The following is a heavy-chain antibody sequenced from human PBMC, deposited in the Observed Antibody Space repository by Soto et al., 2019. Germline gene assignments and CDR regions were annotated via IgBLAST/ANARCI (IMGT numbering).Heavy chain of an antibody. CDR1: GDSVSSNSAA. J-gene: IGHJ6*02. Sequence: PSQTRSLTCAISGDSVSSNSAAWNWIRQSPSRGLEWLGRTYYRSKWYNDYAVSVKSRITINPDTSKNQFSLQLNSVTPEDTAVYYCARANLTYYDFWSGYYYYYGMDVWGQGTTVTVSS. V-gene: IGHV6-1*01. CDR2: TYYRSKWYN. D-gene: IGHD3-3*01. CDR3: ARANLTYYDFWSGYYYYYGMDV.